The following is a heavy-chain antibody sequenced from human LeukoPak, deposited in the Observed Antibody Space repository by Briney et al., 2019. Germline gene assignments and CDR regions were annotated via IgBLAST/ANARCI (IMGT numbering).Heavy chain of an antibody. CDR2: IYYSGST. Sequence: SETLSLTCAAYGGSFSGYYWSWIRQPPGKGLEWIGYIYYSGSTNYNPSLKSRVTISVDTSKNQFSLKLSSVTAADTAVYYCARDSYGSGYSFDYWGQGTLVTVSS. J-gene: IGHJ4*02. V-gene: IGHV4-59*01. CDR3: ARDSYGSGYSFDY. CDR1: GGSFSGYY. D-gene: IGHD3-10*01.